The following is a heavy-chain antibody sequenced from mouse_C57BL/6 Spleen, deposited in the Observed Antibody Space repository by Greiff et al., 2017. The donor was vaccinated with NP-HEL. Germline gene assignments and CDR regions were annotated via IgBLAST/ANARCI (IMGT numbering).Heavy chain of an antibody. J-gene: IGHJ4*01. CDR1: GYTFTSYW. V-gene: IGHV1-53*01. CDR2: LNPSTGGT. D-gene: IGHD2-1*01. Sequence: VQLQQSGTELVKPGASVKLSCKASGYTFTSYWMHWVKQRHGPGLEWIGNLNPSTGGTNYTEKFKSKATLTVDKATSTAYMQTSSLTSEYSAVYYCATGYYGNYDAMDYWGQGTSVTVSS. CDR3: ATGYYGNYDAMDY.